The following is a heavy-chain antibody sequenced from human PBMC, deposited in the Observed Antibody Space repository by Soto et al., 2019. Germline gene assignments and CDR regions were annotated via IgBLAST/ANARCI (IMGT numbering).Heavy chain of an antibody. CDR3: VRRVSGNSYY. J-gene: IGHJ4*02. V-gene: IGHV3-64*01. CDR1: GFTFSSYD. D-gene: IGHD3-10*01. Sequence: EVQLAESGGGMVQPGGSLRLSCVASGFTFSSYDMHWVRQAPGKGLEYVSSISSNGGTTYYGNSVKGRFTFSRDNSKNTLYLQMGSLRAEDMAVYYCVRRVSGNSYYWGQGTLVTVSS. CDR2: ISSNGGTT.